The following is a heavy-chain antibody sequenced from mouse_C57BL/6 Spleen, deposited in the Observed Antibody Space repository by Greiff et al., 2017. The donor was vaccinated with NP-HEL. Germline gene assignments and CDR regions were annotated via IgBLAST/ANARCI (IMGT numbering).Heavy chain of an antibody. V-gene: IGHV5-6*02. CDR3: ARQRGANWYFDV. Sequence: DVMLVESGGDLVKPGGSLKLSCAASGFTFSSYGMSWVRQTPDKRLEWVATISSGGSYTYYPDSVKGRFTISRDNAKNTLYLQMSSLKSEDTAMYYCARQRGANWYFDVWGTGTTVTVSS. CDR2: ISSGGSYT. CDR1: GFTFSSYG. J-gene: IGHJ1*03.